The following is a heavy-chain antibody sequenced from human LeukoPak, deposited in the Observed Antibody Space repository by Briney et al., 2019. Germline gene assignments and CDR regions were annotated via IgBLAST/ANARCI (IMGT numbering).Heavy chain of an antibody. CDR2: IYYSGST. J-gene: IGHJ4*02. Sequence: PSETLSLTCSVSGGSISSHYWSWIRQPPGKGLERIGYIYYSGSTNYNPSLKSRVTISVDTSKNQFSLKLSSVTAADTAVYYCARSFTDNFFFENWGQGTLVTVSS. D-gene: IGHD1-1*01. V-gene: IGHV4-59*11. CDR3: ARSFTDNFFFEN. CDR1: GGSISSHY.